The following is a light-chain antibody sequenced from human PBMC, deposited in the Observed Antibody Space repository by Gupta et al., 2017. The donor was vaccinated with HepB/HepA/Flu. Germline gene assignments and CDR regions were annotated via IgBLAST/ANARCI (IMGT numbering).Light chain of an antibody. CDR2: YDD. V-gene: IGLV1-36*01. CDR1: RSNIGDNT. CDR3: AAWDDSLNVLV. J-gene: IGLJ3*02. Sequence: QSVLTQPPSVSEAPRQRVTISCSGSRSNIGDNTVNGYQQLPGKAPKLLIYYDDLLPSGVSDRFSGSKSGTSASLAISGLQSEDEADYYCAAWDDSLNVLVFGGGTKLTVL.